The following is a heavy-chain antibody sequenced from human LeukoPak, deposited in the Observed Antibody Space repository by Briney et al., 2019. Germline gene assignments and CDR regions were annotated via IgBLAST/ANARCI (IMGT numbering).Heavy chain of an antibody. CDR1: GGSFSGYY. V-gene: IGHV4-34*01. CDR2: INHSGST. Sequence: SETLSLTCAVYGGSFSGYYWSWIRQPPGKGLEWIGEINHSGSTNYNPSLKSRVTISVDTSKNQFSLKLSSVTAADTAVYYCARLHPKRYYYYYMDVWGKGTTVTISS. J-gene: IGHJ6*03. CDR3: ARLHPKRYYYYYMDV.